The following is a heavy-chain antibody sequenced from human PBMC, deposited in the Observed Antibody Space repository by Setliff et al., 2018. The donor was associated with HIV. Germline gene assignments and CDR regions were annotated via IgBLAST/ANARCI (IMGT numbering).Heavy chain of an antibody. Sequence: LRLSCAVSGFTVSSNYMSWVRQAPGKGLEWVSVIYTDGNTNYADSVKGRFIISRDNSKDTLYLQMNNLRTEDSALYYCARGGGLAYWGQGTLVTVSS. J-gene: IGHJ4*02. CDR3: ARGGGLAY. CDR1: GFTVSSNY. D-gene: IGHD3-16*01. CDR2: IYTDGNT. V-gene: IGHV3-66*02.